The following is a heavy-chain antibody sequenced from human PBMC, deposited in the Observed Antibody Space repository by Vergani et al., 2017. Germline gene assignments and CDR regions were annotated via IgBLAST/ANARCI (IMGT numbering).Heavy chain of an antibody. V-gene: IGHV3-66*02. J-gene: IGHJ6*02. CDR3: ARDRFRFGSNYYYGMDV. CDR2: IYSGGST. Sequence: EVQLLESGGGLVQPGGSLRLSCAASGFTFSSYAMSWVRQAPGKGLEWVSVIYSGGSTYYADSVKGRFTISRDNSKNTLYLQMNSLRAEDTAVYYCARDRFRFGSNYYYGMDVWGQGTTVTVSS. D-gene: IGHD3-10*01. CDR1: GFTFSSYA.